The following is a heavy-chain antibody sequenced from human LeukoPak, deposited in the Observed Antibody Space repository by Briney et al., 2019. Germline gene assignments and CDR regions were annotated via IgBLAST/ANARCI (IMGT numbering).Heavy chain of an antibody. CDR2: INPNSGNT. J-gene: IGHJ5*02. CDR1: GYTFTGYY. CDR3: ARDYYGSSGQT. D-gene: IGHD3-22*01. V-gene: IGHV1-8*03. Sequence: ASVKVSCKASGYTFTGYYMHWVRQAPGQGLEWMGWINPNSGNTGYAQKFQGRVTITRNTSISTAYMELSSLRSEDTAVYYCARDYYGSSGQTWGQGSLVTVSS.